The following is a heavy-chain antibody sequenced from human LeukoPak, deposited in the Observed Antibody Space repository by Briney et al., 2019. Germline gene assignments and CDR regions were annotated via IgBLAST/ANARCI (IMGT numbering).Heavy chain of an antibody. CDR2: IKEDGNDK. V-gene: IGHV3-7*01. J-gene: IGHJ4*02. CDR1: GFTFSHYW. Sequence: GGSLRLSCAASGFTFSHYWMAWVRQAPGKGLEWVANIKEDGNDKHYLDSVRGRFTISRDNAGNSMYLQMSSLRPDDTAVYFCARSKDRSWPFGSWGQGTLVTVSS. D-gene: IGHD4-11*01. CDR3: ARSKDRSWPFGS.